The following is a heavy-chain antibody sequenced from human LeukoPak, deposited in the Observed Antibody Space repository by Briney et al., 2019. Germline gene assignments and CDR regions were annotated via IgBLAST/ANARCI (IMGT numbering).Heavy chain of an antibody. J-gene: IGHJ5*02. CDR2: ISAHNGNT. CDR3: ARDSGDFWSGSANWFDP. Sequence: ASVKVSCKTSGYTFTSYGINWVRQAPGQGLEWMGRISAHNGNTNYAQKLQGRVTMTTDTSTSTAYMELRSLRSDDTAVYYCARDSGDFWSGSANWFDPWGQGTLVTVSS. D-gene: IGHD3-3*01. CDR1: GYTFTSYG. V-gene: IGHV1-18*01.